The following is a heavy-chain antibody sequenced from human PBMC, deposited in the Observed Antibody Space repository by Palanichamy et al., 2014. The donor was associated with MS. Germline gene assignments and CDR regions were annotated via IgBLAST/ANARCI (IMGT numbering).Heavy chain of an antibody. V-gene: IGHV2-5*02. CDR2: IYWDDDK. D-gene: IGHD3-3*01. CDR1: GFSLSTSGVG. J-gene: IGHJ3*02. Sequence: QITLKESGPTLVKPTQTLTLTCTFSGFSLSTSGVGVGWIRQPPGKALEWLALIYWDDDKRYSPSLKSRLTITKDTSKNQVVLTMTNMDPVDTATYYCAHSLVWVWSGENDAFDIWGQGTMVTVSS. CDR3: AHSLVWVWSGENDAFDI.